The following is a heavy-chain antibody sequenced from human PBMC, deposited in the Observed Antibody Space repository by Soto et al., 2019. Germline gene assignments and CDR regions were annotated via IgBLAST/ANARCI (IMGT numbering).Heavy chain of an antibody. Sequence: SETLSLTCTVSGGSISSGDYYWSWIRQPPGKGLEWIGYIYYSGSTYYNPSLKSRVTISVDTSKNQFSLKLSSVTAADTAVYYCARGTYYYDSSGYYYGDYFDYWGQGTLVTVSS. D-gene: IGHD3-22*01. CDR3: ARGTYYYDSSGYYYGDYFDY. CDR1: GGSISSGDYY. V-gene: IGHV4-30-4*01. CDR2: IYYSGST. J-gene: IGHJ4*02.